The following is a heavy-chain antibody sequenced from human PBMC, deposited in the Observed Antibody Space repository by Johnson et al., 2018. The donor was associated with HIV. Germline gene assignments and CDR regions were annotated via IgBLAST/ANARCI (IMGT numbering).Heavy chain of an antibody. Sequence: VQLVESGGGLVQPGGSLRLSCVASGLTFSSYGMSWVRQAPGKGPEWVSGISGSGGSTYYADSVKGRFTISRDNSKSTLFLQMNSLRAEDTAVYYCAREALDAIDIWGQWTMVTVSS. J-gene: IGHJ3*02. CDR1: GLTFSSYG. CDR2: ISGSGGST. V-gene: IGHV3-23*04. CDR3: AREALDAIDI.